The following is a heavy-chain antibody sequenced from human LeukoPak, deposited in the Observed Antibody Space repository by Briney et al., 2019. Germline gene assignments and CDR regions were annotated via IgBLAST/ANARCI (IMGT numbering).Heavy chain of an antibody. Sequence: GGSLRLSCAASGFTFSSYAMSWVRQAPGKGLEWVSAISGSGGSTYYADSVKGRFTISRDNAKNSLYLQMNSLRVEDTAVYYCLASGGYWGQGTPVTVPS. J-gene: IGHJ4*02. CDR2: ISGSGGST. CDR3: LASGGY. CDR1: GFTFSSYA. D-gene: IGHD6-25*01. V-gene: IGHV3-23*01.